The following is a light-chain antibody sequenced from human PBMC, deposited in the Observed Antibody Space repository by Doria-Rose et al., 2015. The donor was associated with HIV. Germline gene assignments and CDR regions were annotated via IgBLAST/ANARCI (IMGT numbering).Light chain of an antibody. CDR1: QSLLYTSKNY. V-gene: IGKV4-1*01. CDR3: QQYYDTPS. J-gene: IGKJ3*01. CDR2: GAS. Sequence: TQSPESLGMSLGERATLNCKSNQSLLYTSKNYLAWYQQKPGQPPKLLINGASTRQSGVPARFSGSGSGTDFTLTISSLEAEDVAVYYCQQYYDTPSFGPGTTVDIK.